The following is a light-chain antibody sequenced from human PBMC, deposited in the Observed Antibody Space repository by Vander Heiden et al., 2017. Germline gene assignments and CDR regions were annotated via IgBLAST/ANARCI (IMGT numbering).Light chain of an antibody. CDR3: QQDGSSRT. Sequence: EIVLTQSPGTLSLSPGERATLSCRASQSVSSSYLAWYQQKPGQAPRLLIYGASSRANGIPDRFSGSGSGTDFTLTISRLEPEDFAVYYCQQDGSSRTFGQGTKVXIK. J-gene: IGKJ1*01. CDR1: QSVSSSY. CDR2: GAS. V-gene: IGKV3-20*01.